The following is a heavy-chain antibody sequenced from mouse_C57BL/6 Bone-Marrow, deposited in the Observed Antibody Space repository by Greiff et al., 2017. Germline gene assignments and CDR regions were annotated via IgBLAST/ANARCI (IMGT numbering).Heavy chain of an antibody. V-gene: IGHV1-69*01. CDR3: ARLYVDY. CDR1: GYTFTSYW. Sequence: QVQLQQSGAELVMPGASVKLSCKASGYTFTSYWMHWVKQRPGQGLEWIGEIDPSDSYTNYNQKFKGKSTLTVDKSSSTAYMQLSSLTSEDSAVYYCARLYVDYWGQGTTLTVSS. J-gene: IGHJ2*01. CDR2: IDPSDSYT.